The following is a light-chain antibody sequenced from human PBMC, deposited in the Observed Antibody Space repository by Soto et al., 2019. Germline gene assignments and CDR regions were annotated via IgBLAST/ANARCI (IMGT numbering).Light chain of an antibody. CDR2: AAS. Sequence: IQMTQSPSSLSASLGDRVTITCRASQNINFYLNWFQQKPGKAPKVLIYAASSLQVGVPSRFSGSGSGTDFTLTISSLQPEDFVTYFCQQSYNTPTFGGGTKVDIK. J-gene: IGKJ4*01. CDR3: QQSYNTPT. V-gene: IGKV1-39*01. CDR1: QNINFY.